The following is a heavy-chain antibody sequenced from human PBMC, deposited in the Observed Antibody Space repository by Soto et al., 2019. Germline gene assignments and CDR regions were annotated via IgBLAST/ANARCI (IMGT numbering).Heavy chain of an antibody. J-gene: IGHJ6*02. CDR2: INYSGST. Sequence: PSETLSLTCAVSGGSFSGYYWGWVRQPPGKGLEWVGEINYSGSTNYNPSLKRRVTISVDTSKNQVSLKVTSVTAEDTAMYYCARRNYFYALDVWGQGTTVTVSS. CDR3: ARRNYFYALDV. V-gene: IGHV4-34*01. CDR1: GGSFSGYY.